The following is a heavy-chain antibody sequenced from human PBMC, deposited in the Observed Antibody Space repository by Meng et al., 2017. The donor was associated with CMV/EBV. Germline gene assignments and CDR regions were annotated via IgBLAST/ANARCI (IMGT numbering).Heavy chain of an antibody. D-gene: IGHD4-11*01. V-gene: IGHV1-2*02. CDR1: GHTLPGYH. J-gene: IGHJ5*02. Sequence: QVQVVKYGAGAKKPGGAWMVSCKASGHTLPGYHLHWVRQAPGQGLEWMGWINPNSGGTNYAQKFQGRVTMTRDTSISTAYMELSRLRSDDTAVYYCARGPLGEYSNYDAPWGQGTLVTVSS. CDR2: INPNSGGT. CDR3: ARGPLGEYSNYDAP.